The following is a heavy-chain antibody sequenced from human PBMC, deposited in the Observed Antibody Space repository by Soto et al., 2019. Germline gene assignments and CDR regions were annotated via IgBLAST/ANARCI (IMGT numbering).Heavy chain of an antibody. D-gene: IGHD6-13*01. CDR2: IWYDGTNK. CDR3: ARDRGAVAGTRYYYGMDV. CDR1: GFTFSSYG. V-gene: IGHV3-33*01. Sequence: QVQLVESGGGVVQPGRSLRLSCAASGFTFSSYGMHWVRQAPGKGLEWVAVIWYDGTNKYYADSVKGRFTISRDNSKNTMYLQTNRLRAEDTAVYYCARDRGAVAGTRYYYGMDVWGQGTTVTVSS. J-gene: IGHJ6*02.